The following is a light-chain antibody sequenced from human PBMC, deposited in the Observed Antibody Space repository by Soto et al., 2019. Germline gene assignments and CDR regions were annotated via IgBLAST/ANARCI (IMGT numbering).Light chain of an antibody. CDR3: SSYTDSNTVL. Sequence: QSALTQPASVSGSPGQSITISCTGTSSDVGAYKFVSWYQQRPGKAPKLIIFEVSDRPSGVSHRFSASKSDNTAALTISRLQAEDEADYYCSSYTDSNTVLFGGGTKLTVL. CDR1: SSDVGAYKF. V-gene: IGLV2-14*01. J-gene: IGLJ2*01. CDR2: EVS.